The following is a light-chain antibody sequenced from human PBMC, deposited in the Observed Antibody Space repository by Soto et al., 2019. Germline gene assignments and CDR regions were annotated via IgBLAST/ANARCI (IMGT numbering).Light chain of an antibody. V-gene: IGLV2-14*01. CDR2: EVS. CDR3: FSYTSSGTYV. CDR1: SSDVGNYKY. Sequence: QSALTQPASLSASTGQPTTIACTGTSSDVGNYKYVSWYQQHPGKAPKLMIYEVSNRPSGVSNRFSGSKSGNTASLTISGLQAEDETDYYCFSYTSSGTYVFGTGAKVTVL. J-gene: IGLJ1*01.